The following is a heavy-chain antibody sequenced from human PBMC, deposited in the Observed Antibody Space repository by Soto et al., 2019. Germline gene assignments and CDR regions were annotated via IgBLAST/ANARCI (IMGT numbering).Heavy chain of an antibody. CDR3: ARDGSRYDFWSGPYYFDY. V-gene: IGHV4-59*01. D-gene: IGHD3-3*01. J-gene: IGHJ4*02. CDR1: GGSISTYY. CDR2: IYYSGST. Sequence: QVQLQESGPGLVKPSETLSRTCTVSGGSISTYYWSWIRQLPGKGLEWIGYIYYSGSTNYNPSLKSRVTISVDTSKNQFSLKLSSVSAADTAVYYCARDGSRYDFWSGPYYFDYWGQGTLVTVSS.